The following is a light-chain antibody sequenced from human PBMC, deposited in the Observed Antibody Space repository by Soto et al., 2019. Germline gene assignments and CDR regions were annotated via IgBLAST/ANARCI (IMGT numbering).Light chain of an antibody. V-gene: IGLV2-8*01. J-gene: IGLJ2*01. CDR3: STWDATLNALI. CDR1: SRDVGGYNF. CDR2: EVT. Sequence: QSALTQPPSASGSPGQSVTIPCTGTSRDVGGYNFVSWYQQHPGKAPKLMIFEVTKRPSGVPDRFSASKSGNTASLTVSGLQAEDEADYYCSTWDATLNALIFGGGTKLTVL.